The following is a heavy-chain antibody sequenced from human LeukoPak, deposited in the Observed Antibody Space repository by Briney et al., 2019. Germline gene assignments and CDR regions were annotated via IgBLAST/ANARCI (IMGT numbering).Heavy chain of an antibody. Sequence: PGGSLRLSCAASGLTVSSTYMSWVRQTPGKGLEWVSVIYSGGSTYYADSVKGGFTISRDNSKNTLYLQMNSLRAEDTAVYYCARDLLVWYFDYWGQGTLVTVSS. V-gene: IGHV3-66*01. D-gene: IGHD5/OR15-5a*01. CDR3: ARDLLVWYFDY. CDR2: IYSGGST. J-gene: IGHJ4*02. CDR1: GLTVSSTY.